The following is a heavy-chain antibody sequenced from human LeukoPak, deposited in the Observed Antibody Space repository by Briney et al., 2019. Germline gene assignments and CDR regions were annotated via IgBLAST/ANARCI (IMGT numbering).Heavy chain of an antibody. V-gene: IGHV1-69*05. Sequence: GASVKVSCKASGGTFSSYAISWVRQAPGQGLEWMGGIIPIFGTANYAQKFQGRVTITTDESTGTAYMELSSLRSEDTAVYYCTRGGWSGDADHDAFDIWGQGTMVTVSS. J-gene: IGHJ3*02. D-gene: IGHD3-10*01. CDR1: GGTFSSYA. CDR3: TRGGWSGDADHDAFDI. CDR2: IIPIFGTA.